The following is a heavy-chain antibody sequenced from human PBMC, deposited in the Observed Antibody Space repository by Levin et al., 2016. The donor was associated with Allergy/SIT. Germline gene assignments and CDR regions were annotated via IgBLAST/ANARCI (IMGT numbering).Heavy chain of an antibody. J-gene: IGHJ5*02. Sequence: SETLSLTCTVSGDSITSGNYYWNWIRQNPGKGLEWVGHIFYTGRRYYNPSLESRVTISVDTSKNQFSLRLSSVTAADTAVYHCARLTVTDTFYYGSGSYSRGWFDPWGQGTLVTGLL. V-gene: IGHV4-31*03. CDR2: IFYTGRR. CDR3: ARLTVTDTFYYGSGSYSRGWFDP. D-gene: IGHD3-10*01. CDR1: GDSITSGNYY.